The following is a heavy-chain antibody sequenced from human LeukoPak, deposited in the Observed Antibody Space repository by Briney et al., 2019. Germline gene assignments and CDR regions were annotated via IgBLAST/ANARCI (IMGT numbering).Heavy chain of an antibody. V-gene: IGHV3-23*01. Sequence: GGSLRLSCAASGFTFSSFAMSWVRQAPGKGLEWVSGISASGGSTYYADAVKGRFTISRDNSKNTLYLQMNSLRAEDTAVYYCAKQITLGVASAFDYWGQGTLVTVSS. J-gene: IGHJ4*02. CDR1: GFTFSSFA. CDR3: AKQITLGVASAFDY. D-gene: IGHD3-10*01. CDR2: ISASGGST.